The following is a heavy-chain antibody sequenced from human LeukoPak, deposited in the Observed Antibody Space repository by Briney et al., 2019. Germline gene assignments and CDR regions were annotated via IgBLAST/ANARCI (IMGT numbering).Heavy chain of an antibody. Sequence: GQSLQISCKGSGYSFPSYWIGWVRRVPGKGLDWMGIIYPGDSDDTTYSPSFQGQVTFSADNSTSTAYLQWSSLQASDTAIYYCARLLGPNRALDYWGQGTLVTVSS. J-gene: IGHJ4*02. CDR3: ARLLGPNRALDY. CDR2: IYPGDSDDT. V-gene: IGHV5-51*01. CDR1: GYSFPSYW.